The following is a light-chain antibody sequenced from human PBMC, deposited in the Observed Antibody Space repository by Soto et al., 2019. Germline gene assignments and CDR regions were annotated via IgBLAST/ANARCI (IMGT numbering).Light chain of an antibody. CDR1: SSNIGAGYD. CDR2: DNS. Sequence: QSVLTQPPSVSGAPGQRVTISCTGSSSNIGAGYDVHWYQQLPGTAPKLLISDNSNRPSGVPDRFSGSKSGTSASLAITGLQAEDEADYYCQSFDRSRSGSRVFGTGTKLTVL. V-gene: IGLV1-40*01. CDR3: QSFDRSRSGSRV. J-gene: IGLJ1*01.